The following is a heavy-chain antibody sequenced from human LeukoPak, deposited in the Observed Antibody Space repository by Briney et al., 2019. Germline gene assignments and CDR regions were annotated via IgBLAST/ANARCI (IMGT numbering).Heavy chain of an antibody. CDR1: GGSFSGYY. V-gene: IGHV4-34*01. J-gene: IGHJ4*02. CDR3: ASSLGQPGDY. D-gene: IGHD7-27*01. Sequence: PSETLSLTCAVYGGSFSGYYWSWIRQPPGKGLEWIGEINHSGSTNYNPSLKSRVTISVDTSKNQFSLKLSSVTAADTAVYYCASSLGQPGDYWGQGTLVTVSS. CDR2: INHSGST.